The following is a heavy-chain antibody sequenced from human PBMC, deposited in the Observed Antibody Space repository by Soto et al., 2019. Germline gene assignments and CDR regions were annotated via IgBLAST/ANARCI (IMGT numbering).Heavy chain of an antibody. J-gene: IGHJ4*02. V-gene: IGHV4-34*01. D-gene: IGHD1-7*01. Sequence: PSETLSLTCAVYGGSFSGYYWSWIRQPPGKGLEWIGEINHSGSTNYNPSLKSRVTISVDTSKNQFSLKLSSVTAADTAVYYCERGPTTGTTQDYYFDYWGQGTLV. CDR2: INHSGST. CDR1: GGSFSGYY. CDR3: ERGPTTGTTQDYYFDY.